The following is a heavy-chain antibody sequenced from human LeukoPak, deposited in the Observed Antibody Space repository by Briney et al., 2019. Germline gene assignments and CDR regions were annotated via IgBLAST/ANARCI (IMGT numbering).Heavy chain of an antibody. V-gene: IGHV4-59*01. J-gene: IGHJ6*02. CDR2: IYDSGSI. CDR3: ARGGSGYDSFYYYGMDV. D-gene: IGHD5-12*01. CDR1: SGSISSYY. Sequence: PSETLSLTCTVSSGSISSYYWSWIRQPPGKGLEWIGYIYDSGSINYNPSLKSRVTISLDTSKNQFSLKLSSVTAADTAVYYCARGGSGYDSFYYYGMDVWGQGTTVTVSS.